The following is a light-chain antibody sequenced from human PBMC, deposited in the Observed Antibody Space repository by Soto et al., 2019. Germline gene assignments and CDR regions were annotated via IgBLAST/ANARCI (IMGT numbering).Light chain of an antibody. Sequence: QAVVTQSSSASASLGSSVKLTCTLSSGHSSYIIAWHQQQPGKAPRYLMKLEGSGSYNKGSGVPDRYSGSSSGADRYLTISNLHFEDEADYYCETWDSNTHTVFGGGTKLTV. CDR3: ETWDSNTHTV. CDR1: SGHSSYI. CDR2: LEGSGSY. J-gene: IGLJ3*02. V-gene: IGLV4-60*02.